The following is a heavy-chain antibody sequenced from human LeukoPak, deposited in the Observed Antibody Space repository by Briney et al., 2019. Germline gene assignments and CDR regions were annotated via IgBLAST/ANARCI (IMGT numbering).Heavy chain of an antibody. V-gene: IGHV3-21*01. J-gene: IGHJ4*02. CDR2: ISSSSSYI. CDR3: ATGKEPVAGSLSHFDY. Sequence: PGGSLRLSCAASGFTFSHYSLNWVRQAPGKGLEWVSSISSSSSYIYYADSVKGRFTISRDNAKNSLYLQMNSLRAEDTAVYYCATGKEPVAGSLSHFDYWGQGTLVTVSS. CDR1: GFTFSHYS. D-gene: IGHD6-19*01.